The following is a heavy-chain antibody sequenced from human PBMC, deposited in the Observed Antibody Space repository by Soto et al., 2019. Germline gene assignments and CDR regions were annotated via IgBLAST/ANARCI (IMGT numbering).Heavy chain of an antibody. D-gene: IGHD6-19*01. CDR3: ARVSSRQWLVYYFDY. J-gene: IGHJ4*02. CDR2: INPSGGST. CDR1: GYTFTSYY. Sequence: ASVKVSCKASGYTFTSYYMHWVRQAPGQGPEWMGIINPSGGSTSYAQKFQGRVTMTRDTSTSTVYMELSSLRSEDTAVYYCARVSSRQWLVYYFDYWGQGTLVTAPQ. V-gene: IGHV1-46*03.